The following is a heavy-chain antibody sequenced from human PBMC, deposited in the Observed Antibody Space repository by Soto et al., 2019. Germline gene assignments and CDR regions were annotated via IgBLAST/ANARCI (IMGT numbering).Heavy chain of an antibody. J-gene: IGHJ3*02. V-gene: IGHV4-39*07. Sequence: SETLSLTCTVSGGSISSRGYYWAWIRQPPGKRLEWIGEINHSGSTNYNPSLKSRVTISVDTSKNQFSLKLSSVTAADTAVYYCARGGRPGSYSSSWYSNAFDIWGQGTMVTVSS. CDR3: ARGGRPGSYSSSWYSNAFDI. D-gene: IGHD6-13*01. CDR1: GGSISSRGYY. CDR2: INHSGST.